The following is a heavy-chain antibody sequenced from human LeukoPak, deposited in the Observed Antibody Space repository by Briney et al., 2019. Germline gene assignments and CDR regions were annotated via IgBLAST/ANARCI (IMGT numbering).Heavy chain of an antibody. J-gene: IGHJ4*02. CDR2: IYTSGNT. V-gene: IGHV4-4*07. CDR3: AEGRDRYYFDY. Sequence: SETLSLTCTVSGGSISSYYWSWVRQPAGKGVEWIGRIYTSGNTHYTPSLKSPVTISVDQSKNQFSLKLSSVTAADTAVYYCAEGRDRYYFDYWGQGTLVTVSS. D-gene: IGHD2-21*02. CDR1: GGSISSYY.